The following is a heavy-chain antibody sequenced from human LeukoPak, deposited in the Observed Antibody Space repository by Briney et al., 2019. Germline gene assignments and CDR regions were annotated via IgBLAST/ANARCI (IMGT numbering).Heavy chain of an antibody. CDR1: GFTFSSYG. D-gene: IGHD4-17*01. Sequence: GSLRLSCAASGFTFSSYGMHWVRQAPGKGLEWVAVRSYDGSNKYYADSVKGRFTISRDNSKNTLYLQMNSLRAEDTAVYYCAKELTTVTTPFDYWGQGTLVTVSS. CDR2: RSYDGSNK. V-gene: IGHV3-30*18. J-gene: IGHJ4*02. CDR3: AKELTTVTTPFDY.